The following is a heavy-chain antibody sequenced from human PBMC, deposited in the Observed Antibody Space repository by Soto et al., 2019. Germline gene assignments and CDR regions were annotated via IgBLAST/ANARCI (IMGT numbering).Heavy chain of an antibody. V-gene: IGHV1-69*13. CDR1: GGTFSSYA. Sequence: GASVKVSCKASGGTFSSYAISWVRQAPGQGLEWMGGIIPIFGTANYAQKFQGRVTITADESTSTAYMELSSLRSEDTAVYYCVRDPTVAGTYYYYYGMDVWGQGTTVTVSS. CDR3: VRDPTVAGTYYYYYGMDV. D-gene: IGHD6-19*01. J-gene: IGHJ6*02. CDR2: IIPIFGTA.